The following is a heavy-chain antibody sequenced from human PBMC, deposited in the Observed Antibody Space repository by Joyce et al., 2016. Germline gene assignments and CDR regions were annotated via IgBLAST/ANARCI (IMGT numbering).Heavy chain of an antibody. CDR3: ARDRYYGSGTTNWFDP. CDR1: GYTFTGYY. D-gene: IGHD3-10*01. J-gene: IGHJ5*02. V-gene: IGHV1-2*02. Sequence: QVQLVQSGAEVKKPGASVKVSCKASGYTFTGYYIHWVRQAPGQGLEWMGWINPNSGDTNSAKRFQGRVAMTSDTAISTAYMDLSRLTSDDTAVYYCARDRYYGSGTTNWFDPWGQGTLVTVSS. CDR2: INPNSGDT.